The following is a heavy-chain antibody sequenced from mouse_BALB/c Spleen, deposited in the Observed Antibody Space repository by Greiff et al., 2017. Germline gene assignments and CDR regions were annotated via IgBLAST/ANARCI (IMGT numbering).Heavy chain of an antibody. D-gene: IGHD1-1*01. Sequence: EVKLVESGGGLVKPGGSLKLSCAASGFTFSSYTMSWVRQTPEKRLEWVATISSGGSYTYYPDSVKGRFTISRDNAKNTLYLQMSSLKSEDTAMYYCTRDIEYYGRSYGDIDVWGEGTTVTVAS. CDR2: ISSGGSYT. V-gene: IGHV5-6-4*01. CDR1: GFTFSSYT. J-gene: IGHJ1*01. CDR3: TRDIEYYGRSYGDIDV.